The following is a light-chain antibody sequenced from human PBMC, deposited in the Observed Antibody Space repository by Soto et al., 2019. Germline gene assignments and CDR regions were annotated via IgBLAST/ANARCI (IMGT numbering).Light chain of an antibody. CDR3: QSYDSSLSGYV. J-gene: IGLJ1*01. CDR1: SSNIGAGYE. CDR2: ENN. Sequence: QSVLTQPPSVSEAPGQRVTISRTGSSSNIGAGYEAHWYQQVPGTSPKLLIYENNNRHSGVPDRFSGSKSGTSASLAITVLQAEYEAEYYCQSYDSSLSGYVFGTGTKVTVL. V-gene: IGLV1-40*01.